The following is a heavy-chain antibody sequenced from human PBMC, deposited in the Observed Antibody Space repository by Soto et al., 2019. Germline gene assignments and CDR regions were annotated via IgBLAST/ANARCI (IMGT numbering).Heavy chain of an antibody. CDR1: SGSLTAHY. D-gene: IGHD5-18*01. V-gene: IGHV4-34*01. Sequence: SETLSLTCGVFSGSLTAHYWTWIRQTPGKGLEWIGEINHSGITDYNPSLKSRVTLSLDTSKNQFSLKVTALTAADTAVYYCARGKPSGYRFGPRNFFYYGMDVWGPGTTVTVSS. CDR2: INHSGIT. CDR3: ARGKPSGYRFGPRNFFYYGMDV. J-gene: IGHJ6*02.